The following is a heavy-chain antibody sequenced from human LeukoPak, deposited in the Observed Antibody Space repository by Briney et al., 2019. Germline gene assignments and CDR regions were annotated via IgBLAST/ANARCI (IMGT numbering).Heavy chain of an antibody. CDR3: ARGLSRGWYSARGY. D-gene: IGHD6-19*01. V-gene: IGHV1-8*01. CDR2: MNPNSGNT. Sequence: ASLKLSCKASGYTFTSYDINWVRQATGQGLEWIGCMNPNSGNTGYAQKFQGRVTMTRNTSISTAYMELSSLRSEDTAVYYCARGLSRGWYSARGYWGQGTLVTVSS. CDR1: GYTFTSYD. J-gene: IGHJ4*02.